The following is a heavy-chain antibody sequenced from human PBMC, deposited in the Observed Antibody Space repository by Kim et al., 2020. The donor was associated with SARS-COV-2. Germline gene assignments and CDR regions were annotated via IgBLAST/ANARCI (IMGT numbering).Heavy chain of an antibody. Sequence: SQTLSLTCAISGDSVSSTTTAWNWIRQSPSRGLEWLGRTYHRSKWYDYYAPSVKGRMTINPDTSKNQFSLHLNSVTPEDTGVYFCARGRYGWDVSLFEYWGQGILVTVSS. CDR2: TYHRSKWYD. CDR1: GDSVSSTTTA. J-gene: IGHJ4*02. CDR3: ARGRYGWDVSLFEY. D-gene: IGHD3-9*01. V-gene: IGHV6-1*01.